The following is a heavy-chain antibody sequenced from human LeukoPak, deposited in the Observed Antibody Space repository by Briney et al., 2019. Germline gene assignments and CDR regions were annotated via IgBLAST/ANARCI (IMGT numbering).Heavy chain of an antibody. V-gene: IGHV3-30-3*01. D-gene: IGHD1-1*01. CDR3: VRGGGRTEADS. CDR2: ISYDGSNK. J-gene: IGHJ5*02. Sequence: PGGSLRLSCAASGFTFSSYAMHWVRQAPGKGLEWVAVISYDGSNKYYAGSVKGRFTISRDNSKNALYLQMSSLRAEDTAVYFCVRGGGRTEADSWGQGTLVTVSS. CDR1: GFTFSSYA.